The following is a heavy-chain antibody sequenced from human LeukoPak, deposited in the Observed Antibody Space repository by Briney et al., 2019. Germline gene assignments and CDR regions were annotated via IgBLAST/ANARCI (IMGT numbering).Heavy chain of an antibody. D-gene: IGHD2-2*01. Sequence: SETLSLTCSVSGGSISSYYWSWIRQPAGKGLEWIGRIYTSGNTNYNPSLKSRVTMSIDTSKNQFSLKLSSVTAADTAMYYCARDSPIYCTSTSCSYGAFDIWGQGTMVTVSS. J-gene: IGHJ3*02. CDR3: ARDSPIYCTSTSCSYGAFDI. CDR2: IYTSGNT. CDR1: GGSISSYY. V-gene: IGHV4-4*07.